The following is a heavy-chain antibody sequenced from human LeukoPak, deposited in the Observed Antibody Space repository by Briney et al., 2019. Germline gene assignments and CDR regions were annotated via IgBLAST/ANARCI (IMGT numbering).Heavy chain of an antibody. J-gene: IGHJ5*02. CDR2: IYTSGST. V-gene: IGHV4-4*07. Sequence: SSETLSLTCTVSGGSISNYYWSWIRQPAGKGLEWIGRIYTSGSTNYNPSLKSRVTISVDKSKNQFSLKLSSVTAADTAVYYCARERRTAMSYNWFDPWGQGTLVTVSS. D-gene: IGHD5-18*01. CDR1: GGSISNYY. CDR3: ARERRTAMSYNWFDP.